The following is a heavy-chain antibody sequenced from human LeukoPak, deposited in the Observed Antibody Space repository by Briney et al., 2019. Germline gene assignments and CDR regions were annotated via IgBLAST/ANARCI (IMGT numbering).Heavy chain of an antibody. CDR2: IYYSGST. CDR1: GGSISSSTYY. Sequence: KPSETLSLTRTVSGGSISSSTYYWGWIRQPPGEGPEWIGTIYYSGSTYYNPSLKSRVTISGDASKNHFSLNLTSMTAADTAVYYCARLPKGLYDYAYWGLGTLVTVSS. J-gene: IGHJ4*01. V-gene: IGHV4-39*02. D-gene: IGHD2/OR15-2a*01. CDR3: ARLPKGLYDYAY.